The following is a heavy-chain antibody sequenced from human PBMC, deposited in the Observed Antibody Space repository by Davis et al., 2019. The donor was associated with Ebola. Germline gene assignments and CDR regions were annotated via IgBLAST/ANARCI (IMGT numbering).Heavy chain of an antibody. Sequence: PGGSLRLSCEASGFTFSSYWMSWVRQAPGKGLEWVANIKQDGSEKYYVDSVKGRFTISRDNAKNSLYLQMNSLRAEDTAVYYCARALAEGDFYYYYYGMDVWGQGTTVTVSS. CDR1: GFTFSSYW. CDR2: IKQDGSEK. V-gene: IGHV3-7*03. CDR3: ARALAEGDFYYYYYGMDV. D-gene: IGHD3-3*02. J-gene: IGHJ6*02.